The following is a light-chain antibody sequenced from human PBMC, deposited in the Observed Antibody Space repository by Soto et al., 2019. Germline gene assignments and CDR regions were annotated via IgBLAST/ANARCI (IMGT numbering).Light chain of an antibody. CDR2: EVS. CDR1: SSDVGGYNY. J-gene: IGLJ1*01. Sequence: QSALTQPPSASGSPGQSVTLSCTGTSSDVGGYNYVFWYQQHPGKAPKLMIYEVSKRPSGVPDRFSGSKSGNTASLTVSGLQAEDEADYDCSSYAGSNNYVFGTGTKLTVL. V-gene: IGLV2-8*01. CDR3: SSYAGSNNYV.